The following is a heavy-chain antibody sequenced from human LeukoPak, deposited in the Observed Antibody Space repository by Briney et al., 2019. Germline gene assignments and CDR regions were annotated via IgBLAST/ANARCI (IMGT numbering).Heavy chain of an antibody. V-gene: IGHV1-2*06. J-gene: IGHJ4*02. CDR3: ARDRVVVAVAAMGGLGY. Sequence: ASVKVSCKASGYTFTGYYMHWVGQAPGQGLEGRGRINPNSGGTNYAQKFQGRVTMTRDTSISTAYMELSRLRSDDTAVYYCARDRVVVAVAAMGGLGYWGQGTLVTVSS. CDR1: GYTFTGYY. CDR2: INPNSGGT. D-gene: IGHD2-15*01.